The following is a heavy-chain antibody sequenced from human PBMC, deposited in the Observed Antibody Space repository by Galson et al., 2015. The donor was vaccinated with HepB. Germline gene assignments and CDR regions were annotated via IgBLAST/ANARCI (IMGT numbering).Heavy chain of an antibody. CDR2: INAGNGNT. V-gene: IGHV1-3*01. CDR3: ARGAAARAIGDYYYYMDV. D-gene: IGHD2-2*01. Sequence: SVKVSCKASGYTFTSYAMHWVRQAPGQRLEWMGWINAGNGNTKYSQKFQGRVTITRDTSASTAYMELSSLRSEDTAVYYCARGAAARAIGDYYYYMDVWGKGTTVTVS. J-gene: IGHJ6*03. CDR1: GYTFTSYA.